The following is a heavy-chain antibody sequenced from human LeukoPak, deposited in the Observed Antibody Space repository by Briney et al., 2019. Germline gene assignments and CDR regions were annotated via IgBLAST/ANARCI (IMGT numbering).Heavy chain of an antibody. D-gene: IGHD6-6*01. CDR3: ARVGRSIAARYYFDY. CDR2: IIPIFGTA. CDR1: GGTFSSYA. Sequence: GASVKVSCKASGGTFSSYAISWLRQAPGQGLEWMGGIIPIFGTANYAQKFQGRVTITTDESTSTAYMELSSLRSEDTAVYYCARVGRSIAARYYFDYWGQGTLVTVSS. J-gene: IGHJ4*02. V-gene: IGHV1-69*05.